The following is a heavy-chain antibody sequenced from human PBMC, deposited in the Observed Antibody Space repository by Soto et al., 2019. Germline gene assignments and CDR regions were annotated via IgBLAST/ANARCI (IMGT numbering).Heavy chain of an antibody. CDR2: INHSGST. Sequence: PSETLSLTCTVSGGSISSYYWSWIRQPPGKGLEWIGEINHSGSTNYNPSLKSRVTISVDTSKNQFSLKLSSVTAADTAVYYCARVGYSGYDRNYFDYWGQGTLVTVSS. D-gene: IGHD5-12*01. CDR1: GGSISSYY. CDR3: ARVGYSGYDRNYFDY. V-gene: IGHV4-34*01. J-gene: IGHJ4*02.